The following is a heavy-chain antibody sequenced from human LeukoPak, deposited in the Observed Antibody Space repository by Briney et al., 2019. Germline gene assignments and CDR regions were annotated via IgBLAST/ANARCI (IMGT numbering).Heavy chain of an antibody. CDR3: ARELYYDSSGYYL. Sequence: GGSLRLSCAASGFTFSSYGMHWVRQAPGKGLEWVAVISYDGSNKYYADSVKGRFTISRDNSKNTLYLQMNSLRAEDTAVYYCARELYYDSSGYYLWGQGTLVTVSS. CDR1: GFTFSSYG. CDR2: ISYDGSNK. V-gene: IGHV3-30*03. J-gene: IGHJ4*02. D-gene: IGHD3-22*01.